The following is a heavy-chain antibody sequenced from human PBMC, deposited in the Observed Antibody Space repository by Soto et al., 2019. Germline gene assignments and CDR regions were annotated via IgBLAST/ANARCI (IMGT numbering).Heavy chain of an antibody. CDR1: GFTFSSYG. V-gene: IGHV3-30*18. Sequence: QVQLEESGGGVVQPGRSLRLSCAASGFTFSSYGMHWVRQAPGKGLEWVAVTSYDGSNKYYADSVKGRFTISRDISKNTLYLQMNSLTPEDTAVYYCAKGMNGGKLSYFDYRGHGTWVTVAS. D-gene: IGHD2-15*01. J-gene: IGHJ4*01. CDR3: AKGMNGGKLSYFDY. CDR2: TSYDGSNK.